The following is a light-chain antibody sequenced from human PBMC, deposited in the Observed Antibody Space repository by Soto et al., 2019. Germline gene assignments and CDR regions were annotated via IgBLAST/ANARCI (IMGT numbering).Light chain of an antibody. CDR1: QNISSQ. J-gene: IGKJ1*01. CDR2: DVS. CDR3: QQYNSFPWT. V-gene: IGKV1-5*01. Sequence: DIQMTQSPSTLSASVGDRVRVTCRASQNISSQLAWYQLRPGKAPKLLTFDVSRLESGAPSRFSGSGSGTEFTLTISSLHPDDFATYSCQQYNSFPWTFGQGTKVDIK.